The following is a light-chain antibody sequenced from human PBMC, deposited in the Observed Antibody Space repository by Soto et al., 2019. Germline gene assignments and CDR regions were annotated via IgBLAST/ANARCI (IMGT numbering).Light chain of an antibody. CDR1: QSVLYSSNNKNY. CDR2: WAS. Sequence: DIVMTQSPDSLAVSLGERATIICKSSQSVLYSSNNKNYLAWYHQKPGQPPKLLIYWASTRESGVPDRFSGSGSGTDFTLTISSLQAEDVAVYYCQQYYSTPPTFGQGTKVEIK. J-gene: IGKJ1*01. CDR3: QQYYSTPPT. V-gene: IGKV4-1*01.